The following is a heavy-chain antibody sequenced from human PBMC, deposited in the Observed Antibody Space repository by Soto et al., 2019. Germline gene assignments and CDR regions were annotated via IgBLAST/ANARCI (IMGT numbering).Heavy chain of an antibody. CDR1: GYTFTSYG. Sequence: QVQLVQSGAEVKKPGASVKVSCKASGYTFTSYGISWVRPSPGQGLAWMGWISAYNGNTNYAQNLQGRATMTTDTHTSSAYMELRSLRYPDTAVYYCVIVRGSSTSCYAGWFYPWGQGTMVTVSS. V-gene: IGHV1-18*01. CDR2: ISAYNGNT. J-gene: IGHJ5*02. D-gene: IGHD2-2*01. CDR3: VIVRGSSTSCYAGWFYP.